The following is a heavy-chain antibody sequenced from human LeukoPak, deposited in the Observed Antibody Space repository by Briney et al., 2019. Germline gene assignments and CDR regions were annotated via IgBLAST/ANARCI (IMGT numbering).Heavy chain of an antibody. CDR2: ISSSSSTI. CDR1: GFTISSNS. V-gene: IGHV3-48*01. D-gene: IGHD2-15*01. Sequence: GGSLTLTCAASGFTISSNSIYWVCHAQPQGLERVSYISSSSSTISYEDSVKGRLTIFRVNAKNSLYLQRNSLRAEDTAVYYCARDQQDIVVVVAATLESPDAFDIWGQGTMVTVSS. J-gene: IGHJ3*02. CDR3: ARDQQDIVVVVAATLESPDAFDI.